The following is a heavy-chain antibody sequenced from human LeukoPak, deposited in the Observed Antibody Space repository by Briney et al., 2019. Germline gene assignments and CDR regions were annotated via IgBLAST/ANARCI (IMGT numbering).Heavy chain of an antibody. Sequence: ASVKVSCKASGYTFTGYYIHWVRQAPGQGLEWMGWINPNTGDTNYAQRFQGRVTMTRDTSISTAYMELNRLRSDDTAVYYCARERGDYDILTDYYEGNCFDPWGQGTLVTVST. D-gene: IGHD3-9*01. CDR3: ARERGDYDILTDYYEGNCFDP. CDR2: INPNTGDT. CDR1: GYTFTGYY. V-gene: IGHV1-2*02. J-gene: IGHJ5*02.